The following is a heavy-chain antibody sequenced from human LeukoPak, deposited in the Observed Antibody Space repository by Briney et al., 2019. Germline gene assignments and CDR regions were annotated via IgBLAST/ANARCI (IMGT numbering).Heavy chain of an antibody. J-gene: IGHJ5*02. V-gene: IGHV1-18*04. CDR2: ISAYNGNT. CDR1: GYTFTSYG. D-gene: IGHD6-19*01. CDR3: ARDWAQWLPNWFDP. Sequence: GASVKVSCKASGYTFTSYGISWVRQAPGQGLEWMGWISAYNGNTNYAQKLQGRVTMTTDTSTSTAYMELRSLRSDDTAVYYCARDWAQWLPNWFDPWGQGTLVTVSS.